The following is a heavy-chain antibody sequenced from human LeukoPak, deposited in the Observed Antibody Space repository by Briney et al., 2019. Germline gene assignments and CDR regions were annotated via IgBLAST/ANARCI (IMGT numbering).Heavy chain of an antibody. CDR3: AKDRCGNGIGCYYYYMDV. CDR2: IQYDGSNE. D-gene: IGHD2-21*01. J-gene: IGHJ6*03. V-gene: IGHV3-30*02. Sequence: PGGSLRLSCAASGFTFSSYGMHWVRQAPGKGLEWVAYIQYDGSNEQYADSVKGRFSISRDSSKNILYLQMNSLRAEDTAVYYCAKDRCGNGIGCYYYYMDVWGKGTTVTISS. CDR1: GFTFSSYG.